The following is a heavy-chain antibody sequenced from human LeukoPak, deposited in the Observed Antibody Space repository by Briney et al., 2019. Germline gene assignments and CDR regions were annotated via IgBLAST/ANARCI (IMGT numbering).Heavy chain of an antibody. Sequence: ESGPALVKPTQTLTLTCTFSGFSLSTSGMCVSWIRQPPGKALEWLALIDWDDDKYYSTSLKTRLTISKDTSKNQVVLKMTNMDPVDTATYYGARISIAAAGNHYYGMEVWGQGTPFTVSS. CDR1: GFSLSTSGMC. V-gene: IGHV2-70*01. J-gene: IGHJ6*02. D-gene: IGHD6-13*01. CDR3: ARISIAAAGNHYYGMEV. CDR2: IDWDDDK.